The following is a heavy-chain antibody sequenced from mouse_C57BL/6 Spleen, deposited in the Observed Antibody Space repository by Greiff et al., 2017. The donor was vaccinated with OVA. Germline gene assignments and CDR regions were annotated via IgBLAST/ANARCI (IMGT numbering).Heavy chain of an antibody. Sequence: VQGVESGPGLVQPSQSLSITCTVSGFSLTSYGVHWVRQSPGKGLEWLGVIWRGGSTDYNAAFMSRLSITKDNSKSQVFFKMNSLQADDTAIYYCAKRSIYGYDGAYYYAMDYWGQGTSVTVSS. J-gene: IGHJ4*01. CDR1: GFSLTSYG. D-gene: IGHD2-2*01. CDR3: AKRSIYGYDGAYYYAMDY. CDR2: IWRGGST. V-gene: IGHV2-5*01.